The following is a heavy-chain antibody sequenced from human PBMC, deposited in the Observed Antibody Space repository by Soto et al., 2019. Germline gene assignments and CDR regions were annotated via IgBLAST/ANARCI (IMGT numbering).Heavy chain of an antibody. Sequence: PGXSLRLACAASGFTLSSYSLNWFRQAPVEGLEWVLYISSSSSTIYYADSVKGRFTISRDNAKNSLYLQMNSLRAEDTAVYYCARDVTIFGVVIRAFDIWGQGTMVTVSS. CDR3: ARDVTIFGVVIRAFDI. J-gene: IGHJ3*02. CDR2: ISSSSSTI. CDR1: GFTLSSYS. D-gene: IGHD3-3*01. V-gene: IGHV3-48*01.